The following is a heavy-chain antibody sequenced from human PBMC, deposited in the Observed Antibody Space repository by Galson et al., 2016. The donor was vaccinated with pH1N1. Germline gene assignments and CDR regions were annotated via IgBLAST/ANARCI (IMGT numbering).Heavy chain of an antibody. CDR1: GFAFSSYG. Sequence: LRLSCAASGFAFSSYGMHWVRQAPGKGLEWVAVIWFDGSYEFYADSVKGRFTISRDNSKNTLHLQMNSLRAEDTAVYFCGGAAPGISDIWGQGTMVTVSS. V-gene: IGHV3-33*01. CDR3: GGAAPGISDI. D-gene: IGHD1-14*01. CDR2: IWFDGSYE. J-gene: IGHJ3*02.